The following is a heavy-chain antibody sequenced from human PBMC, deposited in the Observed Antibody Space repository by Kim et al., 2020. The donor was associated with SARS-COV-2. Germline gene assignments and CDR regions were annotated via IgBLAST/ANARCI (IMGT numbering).Heavy chain of an antibody. V-gene: IGHV5-51*01. Sequence: GESLKISCKGSGYSFTSYWIAWVRQMPGKGLEWMGIIYPGDSDTRYSPSFQGQVTISADKSVNTAYLQGSSLKASDTAIYYLARRWEVWNWFDPWGQGAL. CDR3: ARRWEVWNWFDP. CDR1: GYSFTSYW. J-gene: IGHJ5*02. D-gene: IGHD1-26*01. CDR2: IYPGDSDT.